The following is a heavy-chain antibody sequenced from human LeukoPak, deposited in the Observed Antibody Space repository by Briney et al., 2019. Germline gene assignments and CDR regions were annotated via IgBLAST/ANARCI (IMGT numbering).Heavy chain of an antibody. J-gene: IGHJ3*02. CDR3: AKYYYDSSGYYWSDDAFDI. Sequence: GGSLRLSCAASGFTFSSYWMSWVRQAPGKGLEWVANIKQDGSEKYYVDSVKGRFTISRDNAKNSPYLQMNSLRAEDTAVYYCAKYYYDSSGYYWSDDAFDIWGQGTMVTVSS. V-gene: IGHV3-7*01. D-gene: IGHD3-22*01. CDR1: GFTFSSYW. CDR2: IKQDGSEK.